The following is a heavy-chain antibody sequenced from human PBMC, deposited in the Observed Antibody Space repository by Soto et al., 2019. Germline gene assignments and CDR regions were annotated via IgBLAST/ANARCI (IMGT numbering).Heavy chain of an antibody. J-gene: IGHJ4*02. CDR3: ARPWIQLWTLGY. CDR1: GFTFSSYA. D-gene: IGHD5-18*01. V-gene: IGHV3-30-3*01. CDR2: ISYDGSNK. Sequence: QVQLVESGGGVVQPGRSLRLSCAASGFTFSSYAMHWVRQAPGKGLEWVAVISYDGSNKYYADSVKGRFTISRDNSKNTLYLHMNSLRAEDTAVYYCARPWIQLWTLGYWGQGTLVTVSS.